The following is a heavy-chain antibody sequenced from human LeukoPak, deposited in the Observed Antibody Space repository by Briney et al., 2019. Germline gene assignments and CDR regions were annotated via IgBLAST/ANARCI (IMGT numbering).Heavy chain of an antibody. Sequence: ASVKVSCKTSGYTFTGYYMHWVRQAPRQGLEWMGLINPSGSSTLYAQKFQGRVTMTRDMSTTTDYMELSSLRSEDTAVYYCARDNSVGDIAWWFDPWGQGTLVTVSS. CDR2: INPSGSST. CDR1: GYTFTGYY. J-gene: IGHJ5*02. CDR3: ARDNSVGDIAWWFDP. D-gene: IGHD3-16*02. V-gene: IGHV1-46*01.